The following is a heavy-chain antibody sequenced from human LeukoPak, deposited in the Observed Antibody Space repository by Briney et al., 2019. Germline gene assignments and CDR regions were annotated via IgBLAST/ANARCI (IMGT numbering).Heavy chain of an antibody. V-gene: IGHV4-59*13. CDR3: ASTYYYDSSGYYY. Sequence: SETLSLTCTVSGGSFNDYYWSWLRQPPGKGLEGVGYIYYSGSTNYNPSLKSRVTISVDTSKNQFSLKLSSVTAADTAVYYCASTYYYDSSGYYYWGQGTLVTVSS. J-gene: IGHJ4*02. CDR1: GGSFNDYY. CDR2: IYYSGST. D-gene: IGHD3-22*01.